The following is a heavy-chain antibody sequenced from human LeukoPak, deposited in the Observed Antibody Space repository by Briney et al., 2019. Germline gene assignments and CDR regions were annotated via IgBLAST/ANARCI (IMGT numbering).Heavy chain of an antibody. CDR2: IYYSGST. CDR1: GGSISSYF. Sequence: SSETLSLTCTVSGGSISSYFWSWIRQPPGKGLEWIRYIYYSGSTNYNPSLKSRVTMSVDTPKNQFSLKLSSVTAADTAVYYCARIDRAVAGTIDYWGQGTLVTVSS. J-gene: IGHJ4*02. V-gene: IGHV4-59*08. D-gene: IGHD6-19*01. CDR3: ARIDRAVAGTIDY.